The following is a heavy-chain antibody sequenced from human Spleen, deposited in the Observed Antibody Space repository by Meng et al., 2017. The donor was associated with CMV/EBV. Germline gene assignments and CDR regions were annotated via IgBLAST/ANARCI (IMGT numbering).Heavy chain of an antibody. CDR2: INPNSGGT. V-gene: IGHV1-2*02. D-gene: IGHD3-9*01. Sequence: YTFTGYYMHWVRQAPGQGLEWMGWINPNSGGTNHAQKFQGRVTMTRDTSTSTVYMELSSLRSEDTAVYYCARDPSHYDILTGLFDYWGQGTLVTVSS. CDR3: ARDPSHYDILTGLFDY. CDR1: YTFTGYY. J-gene: IGHJ4*02.